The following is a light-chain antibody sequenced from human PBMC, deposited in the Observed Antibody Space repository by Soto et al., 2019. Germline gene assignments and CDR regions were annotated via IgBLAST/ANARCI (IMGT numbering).Light chain of an antibody. Sequence: DIVLTQSPATLSLSPGERATLSCRASQTVVGFLAWYQQKPGQAPRLLIYDASNRAAAIPARVSGSGSGTDYTLTISSLEPEDFAIYYCQQRASWPWTFGQGTKVEIK. CDR2: DAS. CDR1: QTVVGF. J-gene: IGKJ1*01. CDR3: QQRASWPWT. V-gene: IGKV3-11*01.